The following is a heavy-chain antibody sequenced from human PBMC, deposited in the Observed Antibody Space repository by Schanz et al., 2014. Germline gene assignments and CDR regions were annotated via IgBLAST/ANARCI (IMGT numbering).Heavy chain of an antibody. CDR3: AKVAPAATYLDS. CDR1: GGTFSSFG. Sequence: VQLEQSGAEVKKPGSSVKVSCKASGGTFSSFGINWVRQAPGQGLEWMGRIIPSLGLAKYEQKFQDKVTITADTSTTTAYMELSGLRSEDTALYYCAKVAPAATYLDSWGLGTLVTVSS. V-gene: IGHV1-69*04. D-gene: IGHD2-2*01. CDR2: IIPSLGLA. J-gene: IGHJ4*02.